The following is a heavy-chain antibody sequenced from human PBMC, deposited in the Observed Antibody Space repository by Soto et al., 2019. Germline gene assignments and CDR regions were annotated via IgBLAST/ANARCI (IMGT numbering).Heavy chain of an antibody. J-gene: IGHJ4*02. CDR1: GFTFSSYA. V-gene: IGHV3-23*01. CDR3: AKSDITMIVVVITPFDY. Sequence: PGGSLRLSCAASGFTFSSYAMSWVRQAPGKGLEWVSAISGSGGSTYYADSVKGRFTISRDNSKNTLYLQMNSLRAEDTAVYYCAKSDITMIVVVITPFDYWGQGTLVTVSS. D-gene: IGHD3-22*01. CDR2: ISGSGGST.